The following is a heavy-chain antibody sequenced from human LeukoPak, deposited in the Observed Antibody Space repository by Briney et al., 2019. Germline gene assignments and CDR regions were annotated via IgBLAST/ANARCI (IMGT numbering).Heavy chain of an antibody. CDR2: IYYSGST. CDR3: AITLRRRYYDSSGYYYYLQH. CDR1: GYSISSSNW. D-gene: IGHD3-22*01. J-gene: IGHJ1*01. Sequence: PSETLSLTCAVSGYSISSSNWWGWIRQPPGKGLEWIGYIYYSGSTYYNPSLKSRVTMSVDTSKNQFSLKLSSVTAADTAVYYCAITLRRRYYDSSGYYYYLQHWGQGTLVTVSS. V-gene: IGHV4-28*01.